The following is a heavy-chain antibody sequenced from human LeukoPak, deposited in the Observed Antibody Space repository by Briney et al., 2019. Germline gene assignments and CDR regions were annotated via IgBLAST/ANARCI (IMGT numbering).Heavy chain of an antibody. CDR2: ISGSGVST. Sequence: GGSLRLSCAASGFTFSSYGMSWVRQAPGKGLEWVSAISGSGVSTYYADSVKGRFTISRDNSKNTLYLQMNSLRAEDTAVYYCAKEYGYTYGEFDYWGQGTLVTVSS. CDR3: AKEYGYTYGEFDY. V-gene: IGHV3-23*01. D-gene: IGHD5-18*01. J-gene: IGHJ4*02. CDR1: GFTFSSYG.